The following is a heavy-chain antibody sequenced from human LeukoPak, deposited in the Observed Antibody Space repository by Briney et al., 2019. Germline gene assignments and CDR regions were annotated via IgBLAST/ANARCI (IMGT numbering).Heavy chain of an antibody. V-gene: IGHV3-33*06. Sequence: PGGSLRLSCAASGFTFSNYGMQWVRQAPGKGLEWVALIWYDGSNKYYADSVKGRFTISRDNPKNTLSLQMNGLRAEDTAVYYCAKAGSGYNFGGFVWGQGTLVTVSS. CDR1: GFTFSNYG. CDR2: IWYDGSNK. D-gene: IGHD5-18*01. J-gene: IGHJ4*02. CDR3: AKAGSGYNFGGFV.